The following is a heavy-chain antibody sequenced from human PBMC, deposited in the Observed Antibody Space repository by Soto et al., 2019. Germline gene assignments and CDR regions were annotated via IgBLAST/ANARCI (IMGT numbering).Heavy chain of an antibody. V-gene: IGHV3-23*01. D-gene: IGHD3-22*01. CDR3: AKTYYYDSSGYYFEKYYFDY. J-gene: IGHJ4*02. CDR2: RSVGGGST. Sequence: GGSLRLSCATSGFTFTSYVMTWVRQAPGKGPEWVAARSVGGGSTYYATSVKGRFTISRDNSMSTLSLQMNSLRAEDTAVYYCAKTYYYDSSGYYFEKYYFDYWGQGTLVTVSS. CDR1: GFTFTSYV.